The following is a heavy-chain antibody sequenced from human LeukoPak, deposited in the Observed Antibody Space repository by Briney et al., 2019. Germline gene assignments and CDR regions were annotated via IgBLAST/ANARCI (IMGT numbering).Heavy chain of an antibody. CDR1: GGSFSGYY. V-gene: IGHV4-34*01. J-gene: IGHJ5*02. Sequence: ASETLSLTCAVYGGSFSGYYWSWIRQPPGKGLEWIGEINHSGSTNYNPSLKSRVTISVDTSKNQSSLKLSSVTAADTAVYYCARGINARGWFDPWGQGTLVTVSS. CDR2: INHSGST. CDR3: ARGINARGWFDP.